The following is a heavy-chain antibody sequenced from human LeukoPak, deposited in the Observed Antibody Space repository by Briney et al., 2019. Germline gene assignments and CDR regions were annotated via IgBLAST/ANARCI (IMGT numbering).Heavy chain of an antibody. J-gene: IGHJ4*02. CDR3: ARGGKYGGSVYFDY. Sequence: KPSETLSLTCTVSGGSISSCYWSWIRQPPGKGLEWIGYIYYSGSTNYNPSLKSRVTISVDTSKNQFSLKLSSVTAADTAVYYCARGGKYGGSVYFDYWGQGTLVAVSS. CDR2: IYYSGST. D-gene: IGHD5-12*01. V-gene: IGHV4-59*01. CDR1: GGSISSCY.